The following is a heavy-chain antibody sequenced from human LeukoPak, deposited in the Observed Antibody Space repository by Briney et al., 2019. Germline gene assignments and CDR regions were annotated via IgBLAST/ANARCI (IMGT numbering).Heavy chain of an antibody. CDR2: ISAYNGNT. CDR3: ARGETGDYYFDY. D-gene: IGHD7-27*01. CDR1: GYTFTRYG. Sequence: ASVKVSCKASGYTFTRYGISWVRQAPGQGLEWMGWISAYNGNTNYAQKLQGRVTMATDTSTSTAYMELRSLRSDDTAVYYCARGETGDYYFDYWGQGTLVTVSS. J-gene: IGHJ4*02. V-gene: IGHV1-18*01.